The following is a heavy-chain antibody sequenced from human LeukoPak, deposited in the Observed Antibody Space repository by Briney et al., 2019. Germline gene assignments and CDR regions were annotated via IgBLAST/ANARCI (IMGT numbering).Heavy chain of an antibody. Sequence: ASVKVSCKTSGYIFTTYYIHWVRQAPGRGLDWMGISNPSDGSARYAQNFQGRLTMTTDTSTSTVYMELSSLRSEDTAVYYCARDFAEKAAAGLAVDYWGQGTLVTVSS. J-gene: IGHJ4*02. D-gene: IGHD6-13*01. V-gene: IGHV1-46*01. CDR1: GYIFTTYY. CDR2: SNPSDGSA. CDR3: ARDFAEKAAAGLAVDY.